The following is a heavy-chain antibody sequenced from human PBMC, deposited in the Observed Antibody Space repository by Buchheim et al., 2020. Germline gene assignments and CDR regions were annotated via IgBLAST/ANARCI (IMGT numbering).Heavy chain of an antibody. Sequence: VQLVESGGGLVKPGGSLRLSCAASGFTFSSYAMSWVRQAPGKGLEWVSAISGSGGSTYYADSVKGRFTISRDNSKNTLSLQMNSLRAEDTAVYYCANPRGYCSGGSCYRFDYWGQGTL. V-gene: IGHV3-23*04. CDR2: ISGSGGST. D-gene: IGHD2-15*01. CDR3: ANPRGYCSGGSCYRFDY. CDR1: GFTFSSYA. J-gene: IGHJ4*02.